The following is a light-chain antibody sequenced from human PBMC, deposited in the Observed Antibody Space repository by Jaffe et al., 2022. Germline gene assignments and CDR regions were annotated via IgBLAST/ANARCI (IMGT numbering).Light chain of an antibody. CDR1: QYISTN. CDR2: GAS. V-gene: IGKV3-15*01. CDR3: QQYNYWPALT. J-gene: IGKJ4*01. Sequence: EIVMTQSPATLSVSPGERATLSCRAGQYISTNLAWYQQKPGQAPRLLIYGASTRPTGIPARFSGSGSGTEFTLTISSLQSEDFAFYYCQQYNYWPALTFGGGTKVEIK.